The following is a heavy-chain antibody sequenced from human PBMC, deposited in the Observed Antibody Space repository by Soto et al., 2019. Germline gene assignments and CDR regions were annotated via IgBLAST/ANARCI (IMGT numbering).Heavy chain of an antibody. V-gene: IGHV4-59*01. CDR3: ARGRVAADSRDWCEP. J-gene: IGHJ5*02. CDR1: GGCRSSYY. Sequence: ASETRSRTGILCGGCRSSYYWSWIRQPPAQGLECIGYIYYSGSTNYNPSLKSRVTISVDTSKNQFSLKMSSVTAADTAVYYCARGRVAADSRDWCEPW. CDR2: IYYSGST.